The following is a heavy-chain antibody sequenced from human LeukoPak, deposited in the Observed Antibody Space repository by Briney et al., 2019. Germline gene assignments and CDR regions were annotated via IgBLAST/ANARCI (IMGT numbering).Heavy chain of an antibody. CDR2: INHSGST. CDR1: GGSFSGYY. V-gene: IGHV4-34*01. Sequence: SETLSLTCAVYGGSFSGYYWSWIRQPPGKGLEWIGEINHSGSTNYNPSLKSRVTISVDTSKNQFSLKLSSVTAADTAVYYCARRSAYSYFQHWGQGTLVTVSS. J-gene: IGHJ1*01. D-gene: IGHD3-3*01. CDR3: ARRSAYSYFQH.